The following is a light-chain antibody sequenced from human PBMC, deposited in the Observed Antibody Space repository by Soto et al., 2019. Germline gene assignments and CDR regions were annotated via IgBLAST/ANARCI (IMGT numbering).Light chain of an antibody. V-gene: IGKV3-15*01. CDR2: DAS. J-gene: IGKJ2*01. CDR1: QNIRSS. CDR3: QQYDIWPPYT. Sequence: EVVMTQSPASLSASPGERVTLSCRASQNIRSSLAWYQQRPGQAPRLLIYDASTRATGIPPRFSGGGSGTEFTVTISSLQSEAFAIYYCQQYDIWPPYTFGQGTKVEF.